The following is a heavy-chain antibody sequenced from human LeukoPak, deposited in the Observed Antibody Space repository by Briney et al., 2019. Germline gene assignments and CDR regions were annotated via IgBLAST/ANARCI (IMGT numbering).Heavy chain of an antibody. CDR2: ISAYNGNT. Sequence: GASVKVSCKASGYTFTSYGISLVRQAPGQGLEWMGWISAYNGNTNYAQKLQGRVTMTTDTSTSTAYMELRSLRSDDTAVYYCAILVGVLTGPDAFDIWGQGTMVTVSS. J-gene: IGHJ3*02. CDR3: AILVGVLTGPDAFDI. V-gene: IGHV1-18*01. CDR1: GYTFTSYG. D-gene: IGHD3-9*01.